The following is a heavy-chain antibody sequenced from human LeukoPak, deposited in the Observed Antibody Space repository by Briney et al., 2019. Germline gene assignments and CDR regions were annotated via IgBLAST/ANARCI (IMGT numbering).Heavy chain of an antibody. CDR3: AGAAGTRGPDAFDI. V-gene: IGHV3-48*01. J-gene: IGHJ3*02. CDR2: ISSSSSTI. Sequence: PGGSLRLSCAASGFTFSSYSMNWVRQAPGKGLEWVSYISSSSSTIYYADSVKGRFTISRDNAKNSLYLQMNSLRAEDTAVYYCAGAAGTRGPDAFDIWGQGTMVTVSS. D-gene: IGHD6-13*01. CDR1: GFTFSSYS.